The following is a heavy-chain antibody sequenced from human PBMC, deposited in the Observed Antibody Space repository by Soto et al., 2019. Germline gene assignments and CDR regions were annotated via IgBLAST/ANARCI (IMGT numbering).Heavy chain of an antibody. D-gene: IGHD3-22*01. CDR3: ARTDYYDSSGYYIFDY. CDR1: GXTFTGYY. J-gene: IGHJ4*02. CDR2: INPNSGGT. V-gene: IGHV1-2*04. Sequence: ASVMVSCKASGXTFTGYYMHWVRQAPGQGLEWMGWINPNSGGTNYAQKFQGWVTMTRDTSISTAYMELSRLRSDDTAVYYCARTDYYDSSGYYIFDYWGQETLVTVPS.